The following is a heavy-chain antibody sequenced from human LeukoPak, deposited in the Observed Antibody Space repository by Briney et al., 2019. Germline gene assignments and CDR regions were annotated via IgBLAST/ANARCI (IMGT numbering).Heavy chain of an antibody. CDR3: ARVTRSPRVAVSANDDAFDI. CDR2: INHSGST. D-gene: IGHD2-15*01. V-gene: IGHV4-34*01. Sequence: PSETLSLTCAVYGGSFSGYYWSWIRRPPGKGLEWIGEINHSGSTNYNPSLKSRVTISVDTSKNQFSLKLSSVTAADTAVYYCARVTRSPRVAVSANDDAFDIWGQGTMVTVSS. J-gene: IGHJ3*02. CDR1: GGSFSGYY.